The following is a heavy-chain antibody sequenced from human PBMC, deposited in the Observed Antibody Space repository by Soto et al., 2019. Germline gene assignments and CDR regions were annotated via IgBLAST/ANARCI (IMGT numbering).Heavy chain of an antibody. V-gene: IGHV1-18*03. CDR1: GYRFSSYG. J-gene: IGHJ4*02. CDR2: ISTYSGNT. Sequence: LVKVSCKASGYRFSSYGICWVRQAPGQGLQWMGWISTYSGNTNFAQDFRDRLTMTTDTSTNTAYMELRSLRSDDMAVYYCVRVKEGVYYDSSGYYDFWGQGTMVTVS. D-gene: IGHD3-22*01. CDR3: VRVKEGVYYDSSGYYDF.